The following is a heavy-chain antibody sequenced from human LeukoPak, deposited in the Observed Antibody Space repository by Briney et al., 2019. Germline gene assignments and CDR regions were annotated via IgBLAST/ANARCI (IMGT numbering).Heavy chain of an antibody. V-gene: IGHV4-34*01. J-gene: IGHJ6*02. Sequence: PSETLSLTCAVYGGSFSGYYWSWIRQPPGKGLEWSGEINHSGSTNYNPSLKSRGTISVATSKNQFSLKLSSVTAADTDVYYCARVRLQWFGALQTRPEHPVALNGMDVWGQGTTVTVSS. CDR2: INHSGST. D-gene: IGHD3-10*01. CDR3: ARVRLQWFGALQTRPEHPVALNGMDV. CDR1: GGSFSGYY.